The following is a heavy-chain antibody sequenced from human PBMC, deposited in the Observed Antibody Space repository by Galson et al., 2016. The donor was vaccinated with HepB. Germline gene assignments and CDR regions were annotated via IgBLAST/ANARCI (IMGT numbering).Heavy chain of an antibody. D-gene: IGHD3-22*01. Sequence: SLRLSCAASGFTLNIYAMTWVRQAPGKGLEWVSSLNGGSDDSYYSDSVKGRFPISRDNSKSTLYLQMNSLGAEDPALDYCGRYYYDLVGLRRAFDIWGQGAMVTVSS. V-gene: IGHV3-23*01. CDR1: GFTLNIYA. CDR3: GRYYYDLVGLRRAFDI. J-gene: IGHJ3*02. CDR2: LNGGSDDS.